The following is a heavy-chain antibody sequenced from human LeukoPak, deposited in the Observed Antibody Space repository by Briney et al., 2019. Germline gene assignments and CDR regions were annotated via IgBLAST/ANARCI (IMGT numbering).Heavy chain of an antibody. CDR2: INPNSGGT. CDR3: ARGASGHSSSWYRY. J-gene: IGHJ4*02. D-gene: IGHD6-13*01. V-gene: IGHV1-2*02. CDR1: GYTFTGYY. Sequence: ASVKVSCKASGYTFTGYYMHWVRQAPGQGLEWMGWINPNSGGTNYAQKFQGRVTMTRDTSISTAYMELSRLRSDDTAVYYCARGASGHSSSWYRYWGQGTLVTVSS.